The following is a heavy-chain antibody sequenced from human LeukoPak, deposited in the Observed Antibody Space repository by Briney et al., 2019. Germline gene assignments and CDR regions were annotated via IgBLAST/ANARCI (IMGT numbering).Heavy chain of an antibody. Sequence: GESLKISCKGTGYSFTGYWIGWVRQMPGKGLEWMGIIYPGDSDPRYSPSFQGQVTIPADKSISTAYLQWSSLKASDTVMYYCARRGSSWYVVDYWGQGTLVTVSS. CDR3: ARRGSSWYVVDY. J-gene: IGHJ4*02. CDR2: IYPGDSDP. V-gene: IGHV5-51*01. CDR1: GYSFTGYW. D-gene: IGHD6-13*01.